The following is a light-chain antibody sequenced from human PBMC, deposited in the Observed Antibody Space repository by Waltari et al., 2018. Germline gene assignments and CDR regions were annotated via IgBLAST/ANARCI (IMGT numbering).Light chain of an antibody. Sequence: DIVMTQSPDSLAVSLGERATINCKSSQSVLSSSNNKNYLAWYQQKPGQPPKLLICWASTRESGVPDRFSGSGSGTDFTLTISSLQAEDVAVYYCQQYYSTPWTFGQGTKVEIK. CDR1: QSVLSSSNNKNY. V-gene: IGKV4-1*01. CDR2: WAS. CDR3: QQYYSTPWT. J-gene: IGKJ1*01.